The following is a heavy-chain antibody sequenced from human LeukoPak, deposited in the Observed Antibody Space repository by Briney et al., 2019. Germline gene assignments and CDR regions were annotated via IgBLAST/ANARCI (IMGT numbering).Heavy chain of an antibody. D-gene: IGHD3-16*01. V-gene: IGHV3-30*02. J-gene: IGHJ1*01. Sequence: GGSLRLSCAASGFTFSSYGMHWVRQAPGKGLEWVAFIRYDGSNKYYADSVKGRFTISRDNSKNTLYLQMNSLRAEDTAVYYCAKDRRVFRGRAEYFQHWGQGTLVTVSS. CDR3: AKDRRVFRGRAEYFQH. CDR2: IRYDGSNK. CDR1: GFTFSSYG.